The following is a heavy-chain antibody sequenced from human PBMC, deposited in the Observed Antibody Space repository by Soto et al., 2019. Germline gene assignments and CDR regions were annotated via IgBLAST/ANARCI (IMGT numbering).Heavy chain of an antibody. V-gene: IGHV3-30*04. Sequence: GGSLRLSCAASGFTFSSYAMHWVRQAPGKGLEWVAVISYDGSNKYYADSVKGRFTISRENSKNTLYLQMNSLRAEDTAVYYCARDPYSGSYFDYWGQGTLVTVSS. CDR3: ARDPYSGSYFDY. CDR1: GFTFSSYA. CDR2: ISYDGSNK. J-gene: IGHJ4*02. D-gene: IGHD1-26*01.